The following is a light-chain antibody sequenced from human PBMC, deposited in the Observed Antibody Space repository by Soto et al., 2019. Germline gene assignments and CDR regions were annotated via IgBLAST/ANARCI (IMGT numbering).Light chain of an antibody. CDR2: DTS. J-gene: IGKJ1*01. Sequence: EIVLTQSPGTLSLSPGERATLSCRASQSVSSDLAWYQQKPGLAPRLLIYDTSSRASGIPDRFSGSGSGTDFTLTISRLEPEDFAVYCCQQFDGSLWTFGQGTKVDIK. V-gene: IGKV3-20*01. CDR1: QSVSSD. CDR3: QQFDGSLWT.